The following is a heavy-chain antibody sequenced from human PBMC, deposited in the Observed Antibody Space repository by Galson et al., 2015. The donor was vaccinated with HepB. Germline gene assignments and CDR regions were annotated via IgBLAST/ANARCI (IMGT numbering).Heavy chain of an antibody. CDR3: ARVGTAMVKSVYYFDY. D-gene: IGHD5-18*01. CDR2: INPNSGGT. J-gene: IGHJ4*02. Sequence: SVKVSCKASGYTFTGYYMHWVRQAPGQGLEWMGWINPNSGGTNYAQKFQGRVTMTRDTSISTAYMELSRLRSDDTAVYYCARVGTAMVKSVYYFDYWGQGTLVTVSS. CDR1: GYTFTGYY. V-gene: IGHV1-2*02.